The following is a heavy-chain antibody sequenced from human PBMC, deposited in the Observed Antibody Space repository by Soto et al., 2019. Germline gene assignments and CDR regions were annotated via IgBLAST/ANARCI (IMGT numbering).Heavy chain of an antibody. CDR2: ISGYNGNT. V-gene: IGHV1-18*01. D-gene: IGHD3-10*01. CDR1: GYTFISYG. J-gene: IGHJ6*02. CDR3: ASIYWKGSVSYYNPRGYYYYGMDV. Sequence: ASVKVSCRASGYTFISYGISWVRQAPGQGLEWMGWISGYNGNTKYAQKFQGRVTMTTDTSTSTAYMELSSLRSEDTAVYYCASIYWKGSVSYYNPRGYYYYGMDVWGQGATVTVSS.